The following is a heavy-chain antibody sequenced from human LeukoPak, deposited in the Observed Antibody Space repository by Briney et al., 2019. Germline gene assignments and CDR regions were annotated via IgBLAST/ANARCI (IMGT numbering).Heavy chain of an antibody. Sequence: GGSLRLSCAASGFTFSSYSMNWVRQAPGKGLEWVSSISSSSSYIYYADSVKGRFTISRDNAKNSLYLQMNSLRDEDTAVYYCARATAAGTFLVDAFDIWGQGTMVTVSS. V-gene: IGHV3-21*01. CDR1: GFTFSSYS. CDR3: ARATAAGTFLVDAFDI. D-gene: IGHD6-13*01. J-gene: IGHJ3*02. CDR2: ISSSSSYI.